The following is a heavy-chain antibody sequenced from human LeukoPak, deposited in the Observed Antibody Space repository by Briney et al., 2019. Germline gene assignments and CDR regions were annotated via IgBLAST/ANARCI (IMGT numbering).Heavy chain of an antibody. CDR1: GGSFSGYY. D-gene: IGHD5-18*01. V-gene: IGHV4-34*01. CDR3: ARGNRGYSYGASYYYYGMDV. J-gene: IGHJ6*02. CDR2: INHSGST. Sequence: SETLSLTCAVYGGSFSGYYWSWIRQPPGKGLEWIGEINHSGSTNYNPSLKSRVTISVDTSKNQCSLKLSSVTAADTGVYYCARGNRGYSYGASYYYYGMDVWGQGTTVTVSS.